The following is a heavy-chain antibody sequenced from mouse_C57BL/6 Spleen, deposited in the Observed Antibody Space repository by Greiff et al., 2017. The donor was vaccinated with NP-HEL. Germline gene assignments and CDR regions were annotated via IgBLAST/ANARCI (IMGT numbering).Heavy chain of an antibody. CDR2: ISSGSSTI. J-gene: IGHJ4*01. D-gene: IGHD2-1*01. V-gene: IGHV5-17*01. Sequence: EVHLVESGGGLVKPGGSLKLSCAASGFTFSDYGMHWVRQAPEKGLEWVAYISSGSSTIYYADTVKGRFTISRDNAKNTLFLQMTSLRSEDTAMYYCATGGKGAMDYWGQGTSVTVSS. CDR1: GFTFSDYG. CDR3: ATGGKGAMDY.